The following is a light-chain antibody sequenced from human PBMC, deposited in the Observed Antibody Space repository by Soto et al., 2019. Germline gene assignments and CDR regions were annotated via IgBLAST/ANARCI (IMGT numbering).Light chain of an antibody. V-gene: IGKV1-39*01. CDR1: QSISRY. J-gene: IGKJ1*01. Sequence: DIQLTQSPSSLSASVGDRITITCRSSQSISRYLNWYQQRPGTAPKVLIFGANSLQSGVPSRFSGSGSGTEFTLTISSLQPEDFATYYCQQYTNTNNPWMFGQGTKVEI. CDR3: QQYTNTNNPWM. CDR2: GAN.